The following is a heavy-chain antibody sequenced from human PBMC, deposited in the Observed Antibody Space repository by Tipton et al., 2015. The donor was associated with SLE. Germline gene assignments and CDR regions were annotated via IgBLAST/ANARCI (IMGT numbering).Heavy chain of an antibody. D-gene: IGHD3-22*01. CDR1: GFTFDDYA. J-gene: IGHJ6*02. V-gene: IGHV3-9*03. CDR2: ISWNSGSI. CDR3: AKSSGSYYYYGMDV. Sequence: SLRLSCAASGFTFDDYAMHWVRQAPGKGLEWVSGISWNSGSIGYADSVKGRFTISRDNAKNSLYLQMNSLRAEDMALYYCAKSSGSYYYYGMDVWGQGTTVTVSS.